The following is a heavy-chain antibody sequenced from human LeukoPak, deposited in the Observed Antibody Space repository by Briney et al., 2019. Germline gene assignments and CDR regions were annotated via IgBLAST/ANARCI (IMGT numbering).Heavy chain of an antibody. CDR2: IIPIFGTA. CDR3: ARGPISSAPGGDYYYGMDV. D-gene: IGHD3-22*01. Sequence: ASVKVSCKASGGTFSSYAISWVRQAPGQGLEWMGGIIPIFGTANYAQKFQGRVTMTRNTSISTAYMELSSLRSEDTAVYYCARGPISSAPGGDYYYGMDVWGQGTTVTVSS. V-gene: IGHV1-69*05. J-gene: IGHJ6*02. CDR1: GGTFSSYA.